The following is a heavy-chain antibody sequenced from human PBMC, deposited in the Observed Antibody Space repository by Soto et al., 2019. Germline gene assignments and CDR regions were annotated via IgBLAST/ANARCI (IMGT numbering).Heavy chain of an antibody. V-gene: IGHV3-7*01. CDR1: GFTFSSYW. CDR3: ARAAASDAFDI. CDR2: IKQDGSEK. J-gene: IGHJ3*02. Sequence: GGSLGLSCAASGFTFSSYWMSWVRQAPGKGLEWVANIKQDGSEKYYVDSVKGRFTISRDNAKNSLYLQMNGLRAEDTAVYYCARAAASDAFDIWGKGTMVTVSS. D-gene: IGHD2-15*01.